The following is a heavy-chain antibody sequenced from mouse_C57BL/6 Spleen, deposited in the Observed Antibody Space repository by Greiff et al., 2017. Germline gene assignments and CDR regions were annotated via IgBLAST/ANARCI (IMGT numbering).Heavy chain of an antibody. CDR2: IYPGDGDT. CDR3: ARSVKRYFDV. J-gene: IGHJ1*03. Sequence: VQVVESGAELVKPGASVKISCKASGYAFSSYWMNWVKQRPGKGLEWIGQIYPGDGDTNYNGKFKGKATLTADKSSSTAYMQLSSLTSEDSAVYFCARSVKRYFDVWGTETTVTVSS. D-gene: IGHD2-2*01. V-gene: IGHV1-80*01. CDR1: GYAFSSYW.